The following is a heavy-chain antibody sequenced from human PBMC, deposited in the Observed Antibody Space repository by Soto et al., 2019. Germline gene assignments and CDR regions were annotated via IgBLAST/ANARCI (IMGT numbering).Heavy chain of an antibody. CDR3: AKEMYPRTVLDSSSPWGDY. V-gene: IGHV3-30*18. CDR2: MSYAGTYK. CDR1: GFTFSSYG. Sequence: PGESLKISCAASGFTFSSYGMHWVRQAPGKGLEWVAVMSYAGTYKYYADSVKGRFTISRDLSGNTLFLQMNSLRLEDTAVYFCAKEMYPRTVLDSSSPWGDYWGQGTLVTVSS. D-gene: IGHD6-6*01. J-gene: IGHJ4*02.